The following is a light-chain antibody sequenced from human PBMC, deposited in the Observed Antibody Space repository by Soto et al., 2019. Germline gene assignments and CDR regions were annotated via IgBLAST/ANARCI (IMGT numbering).Light chain of an antibody. CDR1: SSNIGAGYD. CDR2: GNT. CDR3: QSYDRSLSAYV. J-gene: IGLJ1*01. V-gene: IGLV1-40*01. Sequence: QPVLTQPPSVSGAPGQRVTISCTGSSSNIGAGYDVHWYQLLPRTAPKLLISGNTNRPSGVPDRFSGSKSGTSASLAITGLQAEDEADYYCQSYDRSLSAYVFGAGTKVTVL.